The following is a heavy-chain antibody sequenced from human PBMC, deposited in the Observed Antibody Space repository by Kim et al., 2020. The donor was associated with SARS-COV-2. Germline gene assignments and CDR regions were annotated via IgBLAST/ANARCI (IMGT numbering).Heavy chain of an antibody. CDR1: GGTFSSYA. V-gene: IGHV1-69*13. CDR3: ARDEQYSSSHVEYFQH. CDR2: IIPIFGTA. J-gene: IGHJ1*01. D-gene: IGHD6-6*01. Sequence: SVKVSCKASGGTFSSYAISWVRQAPGQGLEWMGGIIPIFGTANYAQKFQGRVTITADESTSTAYMELSSLRSEDTAVYYCARDEQYSSSHVEYFQHWGQGTLVTVSS.